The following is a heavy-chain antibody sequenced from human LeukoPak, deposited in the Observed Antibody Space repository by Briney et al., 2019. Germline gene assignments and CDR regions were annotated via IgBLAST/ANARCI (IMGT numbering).Heavy chain of an antibody. Sequence: SETLSLTCTVSGGSISSYYWSWIRQLPGKGLEWIGYIYYSGSTNYHPSLKSRVTISVDTSKNQFSLKLSSVTAEDTAVYYCAREWGGGSGGSSDAFDIWGQGTMVTVSS. CDR3: AREWGGGSGGSSDAFDI. CDR1: GGSISSYY. V-gene: IGHV4-59*01. D-gene: IGHD2-15*01. CDR2: IYYSGST. J-gene: IGHJ3*02.